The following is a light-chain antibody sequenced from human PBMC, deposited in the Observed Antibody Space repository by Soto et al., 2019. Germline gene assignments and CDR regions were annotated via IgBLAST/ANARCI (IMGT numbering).Light chain of an antibody. CDR1: QSISSW. V-gene: IGKV1-5*01. Sequence: DIPMTQSPSTLSASVGDRVTITCRASQSISSWLAWYQQKPGKAPKLLIYDAFSLGSGVPSRFSGSGAGTEFTLTISSLQPDDFATYLFQQYNSYWTFGQGTKVEIK. CDR2: DAF. CDR3: QQYNSYWT. J-gene: IGKJ1*01.